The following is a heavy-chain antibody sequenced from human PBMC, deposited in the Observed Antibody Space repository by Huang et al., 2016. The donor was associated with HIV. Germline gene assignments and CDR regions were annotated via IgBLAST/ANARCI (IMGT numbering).Heavy chain of an antibody. J-gene: IGHJ6*03. V-gene: IGHV3-30*02. CDR2: IRTYGRNE. CDR3: ARAVDGFNSKGFYMDV. Sequence: QVQLVESGGGVVQPGGSLRLSCGASGFIFGNFGMPWVRQAPGKGLVWVAFIRTYGRNEYNGESVKGRFSISRDNFENMVYLQMKSLGDGDTAIYYCARAVDGFNSKGFYMDVWGKGTAVIVSS. D-gene: IGHD5-12*01. CDR1: GFIFGNFG.